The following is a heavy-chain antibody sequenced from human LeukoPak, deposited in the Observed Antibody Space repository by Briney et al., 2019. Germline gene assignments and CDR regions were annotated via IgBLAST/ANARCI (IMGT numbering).Heavy chain of an antibody. D-gene: IGHD3-10*01. Sequence: GRSLRLSCAASGFTVSSNYMSWVRQAPGKGLEWVSVIYSGGSTYYADSVKGRFTISRDNSKNTLYLQMNSLRAEDTAVYYCARDARDGSGGRWGQGTLVTVSS. CDR1: GFTVSSNY. CDR2: IYSGGST. V-gene: IGHV3-53*01. J-gene: IGHJ4*02. CDR3: ARDARDGSGGR.